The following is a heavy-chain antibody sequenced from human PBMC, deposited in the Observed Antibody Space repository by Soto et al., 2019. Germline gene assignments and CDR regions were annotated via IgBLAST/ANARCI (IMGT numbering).Heavy chain of an antibody. V-gene: IGHV3-23*01. D-gene: IGHD1-26*01. Sequence: VSLRLSCAASGFTFTSYAMTWVRQGPGKGLEWVSSIGTTTGDLLYADSVKGRFTISRDNSRNTLYLQMNSLRTEDTAIYYCAKRSPSGTYYFDYWGQGTLVTVSS. J-gene: IGHJ4*02. CDR1: GFTFTSYA. CDR3: AKRSPSGTYYFDY. CDR2: IGTTTGDL.